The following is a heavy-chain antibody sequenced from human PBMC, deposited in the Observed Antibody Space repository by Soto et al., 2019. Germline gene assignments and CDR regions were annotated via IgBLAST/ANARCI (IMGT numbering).Heavy chain of an antibody. D-gene: IGHD3-10*01. J-gene: IGHJ4*02. CDR1: EFVFSSYA. CDR3: AKDPRVHYYGSGSSSY. V-gene: IGHV3-23*01. Sequence: EVQLLESGGGLVQPGGSLRLSCAASEFVFSSYAMSWVRQAPGKRLEWVSTISGSGGNTYYADSVKGRFTISRDNSKNTLYLQMNSLRAEDTALYYCAKDPRVHYYGSGSSSYWGQGTLVTVSS. CDR2: ISGSGGNT.